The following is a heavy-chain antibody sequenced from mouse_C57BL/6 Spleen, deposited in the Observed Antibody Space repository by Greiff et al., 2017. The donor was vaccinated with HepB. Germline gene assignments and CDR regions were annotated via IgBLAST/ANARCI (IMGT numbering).Heavy chain of an antibody. J-gene: IGHJ2*01. CDR2: ISSGSSTI. D-gene: IGHD1-1*02. CDR1: GFTFSDYG. V-gene: IGHV5-17*01. Sequence: EVNVVESGGGLVKPGGSLKLSCAASGFTFSDYGMHWVRQAPEKGLEWVAYISSGSSTIYYADTVKGRFTISRDNAKNTLFLQMTSLRSEDTAMYYCARPGWSPFDYWGQGTTLTVSS. CDR3: ARPGWSPFDY.